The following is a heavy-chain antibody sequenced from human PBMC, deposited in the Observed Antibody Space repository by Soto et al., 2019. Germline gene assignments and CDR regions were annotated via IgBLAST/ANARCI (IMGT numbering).Heavy chain of an antibody. V-gene: IGHV3-23*01. Sequence: GGSLRLSCAASGFTFSNYALNWVRQAPGKGLQWVSGISGSGANTYYADFVKGRFTISRDNSKNTLYLQMNSLRAEDTAVYYCAKDLVYFDSGTYSTLDYWGQGTLVTVSS. CDR3: AKDLVYFDSGTYSTLDY. J-gene: IGHJ4*02. CDR1: GFTFSNYA. D-gene: IGHD3-10*01. CDR2: ISGSGANT.